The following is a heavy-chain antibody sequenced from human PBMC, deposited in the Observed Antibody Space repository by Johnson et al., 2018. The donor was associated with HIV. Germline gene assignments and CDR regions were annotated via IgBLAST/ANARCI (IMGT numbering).Heavy chain of an antibody. V-gene: IGHV3-30*18. Sequence: QVHLVESGGGLVQPGGSLRLSCAASGFTISSNYMSWVRQAPGKGLEWVAVVSYDGSNKYYADSVKGRFTISRDNSKNTLYLQMNSLRVEDTAVYYCAKLPSRIGPSDIWGQGTMVTVSS. J-gene: IGHJ3*02. D-gene: IGHD6-13*01. CDR1: GFTISSNY. CDR3: AKLPSRIGPSDI. CDR2: VSYDGSNK.